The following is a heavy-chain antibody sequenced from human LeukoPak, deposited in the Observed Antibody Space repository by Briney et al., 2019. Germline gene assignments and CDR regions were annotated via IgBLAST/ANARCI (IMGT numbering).Heavy chain of an antibody. Sequence: GASVKVSCKAPGGTFISYAISWVRQAPGQGLEWMGGIIPIFGTANYAQKFQGRVTITTDESTSTAYMELSGLRSEDTAVYYCASNSRYYYILTTPKRSGYYMDFWGKGTTVTVSS. CDR2: IIPIFGTA. D-gene: IGHD3-9*01. CDR1: GGTFISYA. J-gene: IGHJ6*03. V-gene: IGHV1-69*05. CDR3: ASNSRYYYILTTPKRSGYYMDF.